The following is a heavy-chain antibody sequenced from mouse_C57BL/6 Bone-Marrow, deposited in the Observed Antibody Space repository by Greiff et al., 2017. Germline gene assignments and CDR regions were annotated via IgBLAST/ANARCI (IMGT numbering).Heavy chain of an antibody. CDR3: ARANGLYAMGD. D-gene: IGHD1-1*02. Sequence: VQLQQPGAELVKPGSSVTMSCKASGYTFTSYWMQWVKQRPGQGLEWIGEIDPSVSYTNYNEKFKGKATLTVDTSSSTAYMQLSSLTSEDSAVYYCARANGLYAMGDWGNGVSGT. V-gene: IGHV1-50*01. CDR1: GYTFTSYW. CDR2: IDPSVSYT. J-gene: IGHJ4*01.